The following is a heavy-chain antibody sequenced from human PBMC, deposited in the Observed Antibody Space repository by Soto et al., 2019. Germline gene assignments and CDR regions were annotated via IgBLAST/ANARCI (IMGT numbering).Heavy chain of an antibody. CDR2: INHSGST. CDR1: GGSFSGYY. V-gene: IGHV4-34*01. J-gene: IGHJ6*02. CDR3: VRDYYYYGMDV. Sequence: SETLSLTCAVYGGSFSGYYWSWIRQPPGKGLEWIGEINHSGSTNYNPSLKSRVTISVDTSKNQFSLKLSSVTAADTAVYYCVRDYYYYGMDVWGQGTTVTV.